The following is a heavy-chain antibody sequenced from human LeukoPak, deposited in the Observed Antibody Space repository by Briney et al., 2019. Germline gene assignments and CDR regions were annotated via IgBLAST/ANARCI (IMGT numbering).Heavy chain of an antibody. J-gene: IGHJ4*02. D-gene: IGHD1-26*01. CDR1: GGSISSGGYY. CDR2: IYYSGST. Sequence: SETLSLTCTVSGGSISSGGYYWSWIRQHPGKGLEWIGYIYYSGSTYHNPSLKSRVTISVDTSKNQFSLKLSSVTAADTAVYYCARSRYSGSYSRTEFDYWGQGTLVTVSS. V-gene: IGHV4-61*08. CDR3: ARSRYSGSYSRTEFDY.